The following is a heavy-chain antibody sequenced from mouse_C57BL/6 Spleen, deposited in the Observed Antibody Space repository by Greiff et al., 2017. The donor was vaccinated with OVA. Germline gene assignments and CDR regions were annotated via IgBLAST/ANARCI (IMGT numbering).Heavy chain of an antibody. D-gene: IGHD4-1*01. CDR1: GFTFSDYG. Sequence: EVKLVESGGGLVKPGGSLKLSCAASGFTFSDYGMHWVRQAPEKGLEWVAYISSGSSTIYYADTVKGRFTISRDNAKNTLFLQMTSLRSEDTAMYYCARPNWDVEYAMDYWGQGTSVTVSS. J-gene: IGHJ4*01. CDR3: ARPNWDVEYAMDY. V-gene: IGHV5-17*01. CDR2: ISSGSSTI.